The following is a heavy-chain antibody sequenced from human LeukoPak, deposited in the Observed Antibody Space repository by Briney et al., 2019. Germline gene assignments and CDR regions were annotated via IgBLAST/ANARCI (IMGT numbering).Heavy chain of an antibody. Sequence: SETLSLTCTVSGGSISSYYWSWIRQPPGKGLEWIGYIYYSGSTNYNPSLKSRVTISVDTSKNQFSLKLSSVTAADTAVYYCARLTYYYDSSGYYKGGAFDIWGQGTMVTVSS. CDR2: IYYSGST. CDR1: GGSISSYY. D-gene: IGHD3-22*01. J-gene: IGHJ3*02. V-gene: IGHV4-59*08. CDR3: ARLTYYYDSSGYYKGGAFDI.